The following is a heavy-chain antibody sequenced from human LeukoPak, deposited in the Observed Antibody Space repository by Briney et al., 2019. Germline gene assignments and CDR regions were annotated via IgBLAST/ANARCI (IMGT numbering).Heavy chain of an antibody. D-gene: IGHD3-3*01. CDR2: INTNTGNP. V-gene: IGHV7-4-1*02. CDR3: ARAPYPNYDFWSGSTPNWFDP. J-gene: IGHJ5*02. Sequence: GASVKVSCTASGYTFTSYAMNWVRQAPGQGLEWMGWINTNTGNPTYAQGFTGRFVFSLDTSVSTAYLQISSLKAEDTAVYYCARAPYPNYDFWSGSTPNWFDPWGQGTLVTVSS. CDR1: GYTFTSYA.